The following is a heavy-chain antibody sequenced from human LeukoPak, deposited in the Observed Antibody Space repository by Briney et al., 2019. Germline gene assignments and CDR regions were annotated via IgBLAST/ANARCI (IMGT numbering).Heavy chain of an antibody. Sequence: PGGSLRLCCAASGFTVSSNYMSWVRQAPGKGLEWVSVIYSGGSTYYADSVKGRFTISRHNSKNTLYLQMNSLRAEDTAVYYCARDQGGEGSSWYRDYYYYGMDVWGQGTTVTVSS. CDR1: GFTVSSNY. V-gene: IGHV3-53*04. CDR2: IYSGGST. CDR3: ARDQGGEGSSWYRDYYYYGMDV. D-gene: IGHD6-13*01. J-gene: IGHJ6*02.